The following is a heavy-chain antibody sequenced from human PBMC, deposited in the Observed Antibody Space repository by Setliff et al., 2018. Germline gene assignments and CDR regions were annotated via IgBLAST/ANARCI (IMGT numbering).Heavy chain of an antibody. CDR1: GSTFSSYA. J-gene: IGHJ4*02. CDR3: AAKRSDFGELSPFDY. D-gene: IGHD3-10*01. V-gene: IGHV3-23*01. Sequence: GGSLRLSCAGSGSTFSSYAMSWVRQAPGKGLEWVSLISGSGAITDYADSVKGRFTISRDNSKNTLSLQMNGLRAEDTAVYYCAAKRSDFGELSPFDYWGQGTLVTVSS. CDR2: ISGSGAIT.